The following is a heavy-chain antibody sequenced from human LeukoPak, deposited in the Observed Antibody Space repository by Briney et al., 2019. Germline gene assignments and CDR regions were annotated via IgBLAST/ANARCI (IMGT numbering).Heavy chain of an antibody. CDR2: ISAYNGNT. CDR1: GYTFTSYG. V-gene: IGHV1-18*01. J-gene: IGHJ6*02. CDR3: ARGGRELLFYYYYGMDV. Sequence: ASVTVSCKASGYTFTSYGISWVRQAPGQGLEWMGWISAYNGNTNYAQKLQGRVTMTTDTSTSTAYMELRSLRSDDTAVYYCARGGRELLFYYYYGMDVWGQGTTVTVSS. D-gene: IGHD1-26*01.